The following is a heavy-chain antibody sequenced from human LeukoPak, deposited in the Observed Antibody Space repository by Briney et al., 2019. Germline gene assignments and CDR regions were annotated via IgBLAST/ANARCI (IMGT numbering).Heavy chain of an antibody. D-gene: IGHD2-8*01. V-gene: IGHV3-23*01. J-gene: IGHJ4*02. Sequence: GPLRLSCTGSGFNFNMFAMNWVRQAPGQGLEWVSGLSRGGGTTNYADSVKGRFTISRDKSKNMVFLQMNSLRPEDTAVYYCAKEQRIRHCSEGVCMEGYYFDYWGQGSLVTVSS. CDR2: LSRGGGTT. CDR1: GFNFNMFA. CDR3: AKEQRIRHCSEGVCMEGYYFDY.